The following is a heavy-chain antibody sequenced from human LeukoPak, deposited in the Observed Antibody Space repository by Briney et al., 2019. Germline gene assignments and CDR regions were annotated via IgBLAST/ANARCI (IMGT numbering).Heavy chain of an antibody. Sequence: QPGRSLRLSCAASGFTFSSYGMHWVRQAPGKGLEWVAVISYDGSNKYYADSVKGRFTISRDNSKNTLYLQMNSLRAEDTAVYYCAKVPHLDYDYVWGSYRVDYRGQGTLVTVSS. D-gene: IGHD3-16*02. V-gene: IGHV3-30*18. J-gene: IGHJ4*02. CDR3: AKVPHLDYDYVWGSYRVDY. CDR2: ISYDGSNK. CDR1: GFTFSSYG.